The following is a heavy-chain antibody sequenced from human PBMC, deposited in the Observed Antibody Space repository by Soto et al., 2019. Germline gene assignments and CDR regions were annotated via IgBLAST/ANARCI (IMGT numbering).Heavy chain of an antibody. V-gene: IGHV4-39*01. CDR3: ARRIHHLDY. CDR2: IYYSGST. D-gene: IGHD3-3*02. Sequence: SETLSLTCTVSGGSISSSSYYWGWIRQPPGKGLEWIGSIYYSGSTYYNPSLKSRVTISVDTSKNQFSLKLSSVTAADTAVYYCARRIHHLDYWGQGTLVTVSS. CDR1: GGSISSSSYY. J-gene: IGHJ4*02.